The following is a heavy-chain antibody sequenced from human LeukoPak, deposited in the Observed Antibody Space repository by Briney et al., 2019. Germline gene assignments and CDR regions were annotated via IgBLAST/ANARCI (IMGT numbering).Heavy chain of an antibody. CDR2: ISSSSSTI. J-gene: IGHJ4*02. CDR1: GFTFSSYS. D-gene: IGHD4-11*01. CDR3: AREGSGNYFYYFDN. V-gene: IGHV3-48*02. Sequence: GGSLRLSCAASGFTFSSYSMNWVRQAPGKGLEWVSYISSSSSTIYYADSVKGRFTISRDNAKNSLCLQMNSLRDEDTAVYYCAREGSGNYFYYFDNWGQGTLVTVSS.